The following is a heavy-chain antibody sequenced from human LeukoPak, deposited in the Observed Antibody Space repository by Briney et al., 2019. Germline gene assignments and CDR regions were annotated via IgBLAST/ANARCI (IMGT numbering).Heavy chain of an antibody. CDR2: INSDGSIT. CDR1: GFTFSNNW. V-gene: IGHV3-74*01. J-gene: IGHJ6*02. CDR3: ARDAVDTANAV. D-gene: IGHD5-18*01. Sequence: GGSLRLSCAASGFTFSNNWMHWVRQAPGKGLVWVSHINSDGSITSYADSVMGRFTISRDNAKNTLYLQMNSLRAEDTAVYYCARDAVDTANAVWGQGTTVTVSS.